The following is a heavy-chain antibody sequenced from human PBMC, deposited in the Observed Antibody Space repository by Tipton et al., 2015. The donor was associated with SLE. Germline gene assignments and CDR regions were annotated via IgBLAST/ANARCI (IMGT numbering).Heavy chain of an antibody. J-gene: IGHJ6*02. D-gene: IGHD6-19*01. CDR2: ISWNSGSI. CDR1: GFTFGDYA. V-gene: IGHV3-9*01. CDR3: AKEGGVAGYYYYGMDV. Sequence: SLRLSCAASGFTFGDYAMHWVRQAPGKGLEWVSGISWNSGSIGYADSVKGRFTISRGNAKNSLYLQMNSLRAEDTALYYCAKEGGVAGYYYYGMDVWGQGTTVTVSS.